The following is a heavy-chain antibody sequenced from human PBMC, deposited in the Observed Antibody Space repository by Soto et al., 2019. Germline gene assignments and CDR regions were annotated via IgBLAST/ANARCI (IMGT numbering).Heavy chain of an antibody. CDR3: ARDSSSGWQRYDYYFDY. V-gene: IGHV4-61*01. Sequence: PSETLSLTCTVSGGSVSSGSYYWSWIRQPPGKGLEWIGYIYYSGSTNYNPSLKSRVTISVDTSKNQFSLKLSSVTAADTAVYYCARDSSSGWQRYDYYFDYWGQGTLVTVSS. D-gene: IGHD6-19*01. J-gene: IGHJ4*02. CDR1: GGSVSSGSYY. CDR2: IYYSGST.